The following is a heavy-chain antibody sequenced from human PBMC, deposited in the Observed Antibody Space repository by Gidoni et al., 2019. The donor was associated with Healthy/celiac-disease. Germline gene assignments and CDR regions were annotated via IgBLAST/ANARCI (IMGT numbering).Heavy chain of an antibody. V-gene: IGHV4-39*01. CDR2: IYYSGST. CDR1: GGTISSSSYD. D-gene: IGHD3-10*01. J-gene: IGHJ4*02. Sequence: QLQLQESGQGLVKPSETLSITCTVSGGTISSSSYDWGWIRQPPGKGLEWIGSIYYSGSTYYNPSLKSRVTISVDTSKIQFSLKLSSVTAADTAVYYCARVLLWFGELLPYYFDYWGQGTLVTVSS. CDR3: ARVLLWFGELLPYYFDY.